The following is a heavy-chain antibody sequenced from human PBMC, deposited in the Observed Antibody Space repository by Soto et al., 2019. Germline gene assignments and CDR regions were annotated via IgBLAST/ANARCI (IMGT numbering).Heavy chain of an antibody. V-gene: IGHV1-69*13. CDR3: ARDAAVGLFDY. CDR2: IIPIFGTA. CDR1: GGTFSSYA. J-gene: IGHJ4*02. D-gene: IGHD1-26*01. Sequence: GASVKVSCKASGGTFSSYAINWVRQAPGQGLEWMGGIIPIFGTADYAQKFQGRVTITADESTSTAYMELRSLRSDDTAVYYCARDAAVGLFDYWGQGTLVTVSS.